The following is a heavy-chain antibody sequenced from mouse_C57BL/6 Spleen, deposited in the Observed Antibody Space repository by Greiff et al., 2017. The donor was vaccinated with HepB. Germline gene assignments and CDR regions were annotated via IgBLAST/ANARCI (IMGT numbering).Heavy chain of an antibody. CDR1: GYSITSGYY. CDR2: ISYDGSN. CDR3: AREGYYYGRSFYAMDY. V-gene: IGHV3-6*01. D-gene: IGHD1-1*01. Sequence: EVKLMESGPGLVKPSQSLSLTCSVTGYSITSGYYWNWIRQFPGNKLEWMGYISYDGSNNYNPSLKNRISITRDTSKNQFYLKLNSVTTEDTATYYCAREGYYYGRSFYAMDYWGQGTSVTVSS. J-gene: IGHJ4*01.